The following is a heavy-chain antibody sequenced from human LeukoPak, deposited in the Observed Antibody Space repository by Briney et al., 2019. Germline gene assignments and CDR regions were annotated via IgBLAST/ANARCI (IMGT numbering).Heavy chain of an antibody. CDR3: AKVAVVVVAATLGYFQH. CDR2: ISGSGGST. J-gene: IGHJ1*01. D-gene: IGHD2-15*01. Sequence: EPGGSLRLSCAASGFTVSSNYMSWVRQAPGKGLEWVSAISGSGGSTYYADSVKGRFTISRDNSKNTLYLQMNSLRAEDTAVYYCAKVAVVVVAATLGYFQHWGQGTLVTVSS. V-gene: IGHV3-23*01. CDR1: GFTVSSNY.